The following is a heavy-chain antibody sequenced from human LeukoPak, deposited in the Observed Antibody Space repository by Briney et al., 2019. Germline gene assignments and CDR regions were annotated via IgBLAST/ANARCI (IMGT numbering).Heavy chain of an antibody. V-gene: IGHV4-34*01. CDR3: ASSSIAARPFDY. CDR1: GGSFSGYY. J-gene: IGHJ4*02. CDR2: INHSGST. D-gene: IGHD6-6*01. Sequence: SETLSLTCAVYGGSFSGYYWGGIRQPPGKGLKWIGEINHSGSTNYNPSLKSRVTISVDTSKNQFSLKLSSVTAADTAVYYCASSSIAARPFDYWGQGTLVTVSS.